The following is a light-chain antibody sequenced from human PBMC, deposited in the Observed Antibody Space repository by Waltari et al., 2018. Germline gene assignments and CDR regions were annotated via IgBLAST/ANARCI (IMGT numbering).Light chain of an antibody. CDR3: QQYYSYPPA. Sequence: AIRMTQSPSSFSASTGDRVTITCRASQGISGYLAWYQQKPGKAPKLLIHAASTLQSGVPSRFSGSGSGTDFTLTISCLQSEDFATYYCQQYYSYPPAFGQGTKLEIK. J-gene: IGKJ2*01. V-gene: IGKV1-8*01. CDR1: QGISGY. CDR2: AAS.